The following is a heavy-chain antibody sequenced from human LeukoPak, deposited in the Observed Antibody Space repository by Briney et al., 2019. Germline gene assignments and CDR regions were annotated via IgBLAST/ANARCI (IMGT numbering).Heavy chain of an antibody. CDR1: GYTFTGYY. J-gene: IGHJ4*02. CDR2: INPNSGGT. Sequence: ASVKVSCKASGYTFTGYYMHWVRQAPGQGLEWMGWINPNSGGTNYAQKFQGRVTMTRDTSIRTAYMELSSLRSDDTAVYYCARDRGATTKYHNFDYWDQGTLVTVSS. CDR3: ARDRGATTKYHNFDY. V-gene: IGHV1-2*02. D-gene: IGHD1-26*01.